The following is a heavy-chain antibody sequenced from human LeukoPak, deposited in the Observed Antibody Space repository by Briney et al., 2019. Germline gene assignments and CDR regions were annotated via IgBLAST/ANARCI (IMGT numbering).Heavy chain of an antibody. CDR1: GFTFSNAW. J-gene: IGHJ4*02. Sequence: GGSLRLSCAASGFTFSNAWMSGVRQAPGKGLEWVGRIKSKTDGGTTDYAAPVKGRFTISRDDSKNTLYLQMNSLKTEDTAMYYCTTAAGPYAELDYWGQGTLVTVSS. CDR3: TTAAGPYAELDY. V-gene: IGHV3-15*01. CDR2: IKSKTDGGTT. D-gene: IGHD6-19*01.